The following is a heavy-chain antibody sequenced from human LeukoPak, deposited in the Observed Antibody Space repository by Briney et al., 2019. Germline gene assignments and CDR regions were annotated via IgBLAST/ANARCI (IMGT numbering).Heavy chain of an antibody. CDR2: FDPEDGET. Sequence: ASVKVSCKVSGYTLTELSMHWVRQAPRKGLEWMGGFDPEDGETIYAQKFQGRVTTTEDTSTDTAYMELSSLRSEDTAVYYCATDWVGGMDVWGQGTTVTVSS. CDR3: ATDWVGGMDV. CDR1: GYTLTELS. V-gene: IGHV1-24*01. J-gene: IGHJ6*02. D-gene: IGHD3-10*01.